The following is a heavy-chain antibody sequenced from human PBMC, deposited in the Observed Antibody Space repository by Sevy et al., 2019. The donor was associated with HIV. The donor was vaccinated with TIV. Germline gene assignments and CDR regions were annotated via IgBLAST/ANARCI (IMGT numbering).Heavy chain of an antibody. D-gene: IGHD3-16*02. Sequence: GGSLRLSCAASGFTFSDYYMSWIRQAPGKGLEWVSYISSSGSTIYYADPVKGRFTISRDNAKNSLDLQMNSLRAEDTAGYYCARDSRLRLGELSLYLFDYWGQGTLVTVSS. CDR1: GFTFSDYY. CDR3: ARDSRLRLGELSLYLFDY. J-gene: IGHJ4*02. V-gene: IGHV3-11*01. CDR2: ISSSGSTI.